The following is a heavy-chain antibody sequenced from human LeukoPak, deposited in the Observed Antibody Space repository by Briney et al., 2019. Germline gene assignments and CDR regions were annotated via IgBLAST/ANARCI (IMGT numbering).Heavy chain of an antibody. CDR1: GYTFTSYG. Sequence: ASVKVSCKASGYTFTSYGISWVRQAPGQGLEWMGWISAYNGNTNYAQKLQGRVTMTTDTSTSTAYMELRSLRSDDTAVYYCARDTYRPIGYCSSTSCSLGWFDPWGQGTLVTVSS. V-gene: IGHV1-18*01. D-gene: IGHD2-2*01. CDR2: ISAYNGNT. J-gene: IGHJ5*02. CDR3: ARDTYRPIGYCSSTSCSLGWFDP.